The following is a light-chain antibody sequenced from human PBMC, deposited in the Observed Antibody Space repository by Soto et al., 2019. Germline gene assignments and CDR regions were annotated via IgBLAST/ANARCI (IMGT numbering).Light chain of an antibody. CDR2: RND. J-gene: IGLJ1*01. CDR3: AAWDDTVRSDV. V-gene: IGLV1-47*01. Sequence: QSVLTQPPSVSGTPGQRVTISCSGSISNIGNNYVYWFQQHPGTAPKVLSNRNDQRPSGVPGRFSGSKSGTSASLAISGLRSEDEAEYYCAAWDDTVRSDVFGTGTKLTVL. CDR1: ISNIGNNY.